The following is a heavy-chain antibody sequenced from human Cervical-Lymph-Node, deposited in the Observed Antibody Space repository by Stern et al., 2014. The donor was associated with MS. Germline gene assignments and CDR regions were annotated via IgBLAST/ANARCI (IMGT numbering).Heavy chain of an antibody. J-gene: IGHJ4*02. CDR3: ARDKMHAFDY. Sequence: QVQLVQSGTEVKKPGASVLVSCKASGYTFTTYGITWVRQAPGQGLEWMGWNSADSGNTKYAQKFQDRVTMTRDTTTGTAYMEVRSLRSEDPAVYYCARDKMHAFDYWGQGTQVTVPS. V-gene: IGHV1-18*01. CDR2: NSADSGNT. CDR1: GYTFTTYG. D-gene: IGHD2-8*01.